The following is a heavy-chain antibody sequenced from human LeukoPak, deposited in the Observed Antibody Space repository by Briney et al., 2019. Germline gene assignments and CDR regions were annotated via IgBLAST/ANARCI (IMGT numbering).Heavy chain of an antibody. CDR1: GGSFSGYY. V-gene: IGHV4-34*01. CDR2: INHSGST. D-gene: IGHD3-3*01. Sequence: SETLSLTCAVYGGSFSGYYWSRIRQPPGKGLEWIGEINHSGSTNYNPSLKSRVTISVDTSKNQFSLKLSSVTAADTAVYYCARSQYYDFWSGYYPFDYWGQGTLVTVSS. J-gene: IGHJ4*02. CDR3: ARSQYYDFWSGYYPFDY.